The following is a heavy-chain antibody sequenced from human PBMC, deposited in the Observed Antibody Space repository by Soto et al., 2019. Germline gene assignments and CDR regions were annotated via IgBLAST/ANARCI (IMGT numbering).Heavy chain of an antibody. D-gene: IGHD1-1*01. Sequence: PSETLSLTCAVSGGSISSHYWSCIRQPPGKGLEWIGEVYYPGSTNYDPSLKSRLTIFVDKSKNQFSLKLSSVTAADTAVYYCARGFAGHNDYFDYWGRGTLVTVSS. J-gene: IGHJ4*02. CDR3: ARGFAGHNDYFDY. CDR1: GGSISSHY. V-gene: IGHV4-59*11. CDR2: VYYPGST.